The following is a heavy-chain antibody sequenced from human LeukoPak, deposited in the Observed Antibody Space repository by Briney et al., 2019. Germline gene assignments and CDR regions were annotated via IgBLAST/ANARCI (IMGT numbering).Heavy chain of an antibody. V-gene: IGHV4-61*01. Sequence: LSETLSLTCTVSGGSVNSGSYYGNWIRQPPGKGLEWIGYIYYSGSTNYNPSLKSRVTISVDTSKNQFSLKLSSVTAADTAVYYCARAAYSGSYHSDYWGQGTLVTVSS. CDR2: IYYSGST. CDR3: ARAAYSGSYHSDY. D-gene: IGHD1-26*01. CDR1: GGSVNSGSYY. J-gene: IGHJ4*02.